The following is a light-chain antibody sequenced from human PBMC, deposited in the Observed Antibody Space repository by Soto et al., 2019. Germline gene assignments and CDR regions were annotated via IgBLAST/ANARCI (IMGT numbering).Light chain of an antibody. CDR2: GVS. Sequence: QSALTQPPSAPGSXGQSVTISCTGTSNDVGGYNFVSRYQQHPGKAPKLMIFGVSKRPSGVPDRFSGSKSGSTASLTVSGLQAEDEADYYCSSYAGNNIYYVFGTGTKVTVL. CDR1: SNDVGGYNF. J-gene: IGLJ1*01. V-gene: IGLV2-8*01. CDR3: SSYAGNNIYYV.